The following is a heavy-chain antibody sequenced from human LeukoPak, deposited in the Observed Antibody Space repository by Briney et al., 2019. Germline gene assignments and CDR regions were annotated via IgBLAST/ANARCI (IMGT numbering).Heavy chain of an antibody. Sequence: GGSLRLSCAASGFTVSSNYMSWVRQAPGKGLEWVSVIYSGGSTYYADSVKGRFTISRDNSKNTLYLQMNSLRAEDTAVYYCARDLLIKYDWGLSTGYGMDVWGQGTTVTVSS. D-gene: IGHD3-16*01. CDR3: ARDLLIKYDWGLSTGYGMDV. CDR1: GFTVSSNY. CDR2: IYSGGST. V-gene: IGHV3-53*01. J-gene: IGHJ6*02.